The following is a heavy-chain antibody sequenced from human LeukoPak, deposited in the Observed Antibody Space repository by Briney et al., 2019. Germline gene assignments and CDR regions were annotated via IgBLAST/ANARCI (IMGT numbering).Heavy chain of an antibody. CDR2: ISGSGGST. CDR3: AKDSSGYLGFDY. Sequence: GGSLRLSCAASGFTFSSYAMSWVRQAPGKGLEWVSAISGSGGSTYYADSVKGRFTISRDNSKNTLYLQMNSLRAEDAAVYYCAKDSSGYLGFDYWGQGTLVTVSS. D-gene: IGHD3-22*01. CDR1: GFTFSSYA. J-gene: IGHJ4*02. V-gene: IGHV3-23*01.